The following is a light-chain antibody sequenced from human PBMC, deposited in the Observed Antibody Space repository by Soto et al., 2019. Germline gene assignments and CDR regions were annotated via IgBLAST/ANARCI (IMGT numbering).Light chain of an antibody. CDR2: DAS. J-gene: IGKJ1*01. V-gene: IGKV1-5*01. CDR1: QNIGNL. CDR3: QQYNDEPWT. Sequence: DIQMTQSPSTLSASVGDRVTITCRASQNIGNLLAWYQQKPGKTPDLLIYDASSLESGVPLRFSGSGSGTEFTLTISSLQTDDSATYYCQQYNDEPWTFGQGTKVEIK.